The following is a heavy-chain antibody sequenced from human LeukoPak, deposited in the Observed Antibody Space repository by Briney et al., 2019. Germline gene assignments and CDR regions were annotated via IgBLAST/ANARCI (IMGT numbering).Heavy chain of an antibody. CDR3: ARGPVLYYYYYMHV. J-gene: IGHJ6*03. CDR2: ISAYNGNT. V-gene: IGHV1-18*01. D-gene: IGHD1-1*01. CDR1: GYTFTNYG. Sequence: GASVKVSCKTSGYTFTNYGISWVRQAPGQGLEWMGWISAYNGNTNYAQKLQGRVTMTTDTSTSTAYMELRSLRSDDTAVYYCARGPVLYYYYYMHVWGKGTTVTVS.